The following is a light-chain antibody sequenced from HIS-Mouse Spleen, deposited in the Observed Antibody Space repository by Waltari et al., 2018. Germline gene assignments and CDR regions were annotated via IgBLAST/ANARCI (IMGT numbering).Light chain of an antibody. CDR2: KDS. V-gene: IGLV3-16*01. J-gene: IGLJ3*02. CDR3: LSTDSSGTWV. Sequence: SYELTQPPSVSVSLGQMARITCSGEALPKKHAYWYQQKPGQFPVLVIYKDSERPSGIPERFSGSSSGTIVTLTISGVQAEDEADYYCLSTDSSGTWVFGGGTKLTVL. CDR1: ALPKKH.